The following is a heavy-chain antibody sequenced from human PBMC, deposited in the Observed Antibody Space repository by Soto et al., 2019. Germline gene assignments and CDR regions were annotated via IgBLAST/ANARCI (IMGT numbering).Heavy chain of an antibody. J-gene: IGHJ5*02. V-gene: IGHV4-38-2*02. D-gene: IGHD4-17*01. Sequence: SETLSLTCAVSVSSTSSGYYWGWIRQPAGKGMEWCLSSYHSERTYYNQSLKSRVTISVDTAKNQFSLKLSAVASADTAVYYCARDEVVTTYNWFDPCGQGTLVTVSS. CDR1: VSSTSSGYY. CDR2: SYHSERT. CDR3: ARDEVVTTYNWFDP.